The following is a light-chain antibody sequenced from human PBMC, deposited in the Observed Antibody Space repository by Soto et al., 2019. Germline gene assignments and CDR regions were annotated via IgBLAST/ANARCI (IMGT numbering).Light chain of an antibody. V-gene: IGKV3-11*01. CDR1: QSVSSY. CDR2: DAS. J-gene: IGKJ4*01. CDR3: QQRSNWPLT. Sequence: EIVLTQSPATLSLSPGERATLSCRASQSVSSYLAWYQQKPGQAPRLLIYDASNRATSIPARFSGSGSVTDFTLTISSLEPEDFAVYYCQQRSNWPLTFGGGTKVEIK.